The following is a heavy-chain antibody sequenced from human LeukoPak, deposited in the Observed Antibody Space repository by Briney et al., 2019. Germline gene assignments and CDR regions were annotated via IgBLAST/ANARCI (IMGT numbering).Heavy chain of an antibody. CDR2: IRSKASGGTT. CDR1: GFTFGHYA. J-gene: IGHJ4*02. Sequence: GGSLRLSCTASGFTFGHYARSWVRQAPGKGLEWVGFIRSKASGGTTEYTASVKGRFTISRDDSKSIAYLQMNSLITEDTAVYYCTRGYSIDYWGQGTQVTVSS. CDR3: TRGYSIDY. V-gene: IGHV3-49*04. D-gene: IGHD4-11*01.